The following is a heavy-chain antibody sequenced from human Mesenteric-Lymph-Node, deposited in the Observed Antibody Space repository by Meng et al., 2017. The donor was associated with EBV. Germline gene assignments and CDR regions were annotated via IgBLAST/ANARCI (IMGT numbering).Heavy chain of an antibody. J-gene: IGHJ4*02. D-gene: IGHD4-23*01. CDR1: GYSFTNIW. CDR3: ARQQGNSRGDY. CDR2: PYTGDSDN. V-gene: IGHV5-51*01. Sequence: GAKVTEPGVSLKCTCTGSGYSFTNIWLGWVRQMPGNGLEWMGIPYTGDSDNGYRPSFQGKVTISADKSISTAYLQWRSLKASDTAMYSCARQQGNSRGDYWGQGTLVTVSS.